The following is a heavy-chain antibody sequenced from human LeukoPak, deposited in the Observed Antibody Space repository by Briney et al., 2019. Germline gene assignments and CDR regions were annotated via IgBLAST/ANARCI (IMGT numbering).Heavy chain of an antibody. Sequence: GGSLRLSCAASGFAFSGSEMNWVRQAPGKGLEWLSYINSSGSTIYYGDSVKGRFTISRDNAKNSLYLQMNSLRAEDTAVYYCARDLYDSGGYSSPIDYWGQGTLVTVSS. V-gene: IGHV3-48*03. CDR2: INSSGSTI. CDR1: GFAFSGSE. D-gene: IGHD3-22*01. CDR3: ARDLYDSGGYSSPIDY. J-gene: IGHJ4*02.